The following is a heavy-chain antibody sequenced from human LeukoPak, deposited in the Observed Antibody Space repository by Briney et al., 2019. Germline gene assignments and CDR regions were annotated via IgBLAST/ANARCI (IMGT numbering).Heavy chain of an antibody. CDR2: IRSKAYGGTT. D-gene: IGHD6-6*01. CDR3: TRDPYAIDSSFK. V-gene: IGHV3-49*04. CDR1: GFTFSAYW. J-gene: IGHJ4*02. Sequence: GGSLRLSCAVSGFTFSAYWMSWVRQAPGKGLEWVGSIRSKAYGGTTEYAASVKGRFTISRDDSKSIAYLQMNSLKTEDTAVYYCTRDPYAIDSSFKWGQGTLVTVSS.